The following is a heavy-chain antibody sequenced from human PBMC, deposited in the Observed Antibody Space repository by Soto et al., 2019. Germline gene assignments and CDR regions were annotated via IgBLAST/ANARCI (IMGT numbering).Heavy chain of an antibody. CDR3: AREMTYYDFWSFYYPSLNYYYLIDV. J-gene: IGHJ6*03. Sequence: SVKVSCKASGYTFTSYGISWVRQAPGQGLEWMGGIIPIFGTANYAQKFQGRVTITADESTSTAYMELRSLRSDDTAVYYCAREMTYYDFWSFYYPSLNYYYLIDVWGKRSSDTGSS. CDR1: GYTFTSYG. CDR2: IIPIFGTA. V-gene: IGHV1-69*13. D-gene: IGHD3-3*01.